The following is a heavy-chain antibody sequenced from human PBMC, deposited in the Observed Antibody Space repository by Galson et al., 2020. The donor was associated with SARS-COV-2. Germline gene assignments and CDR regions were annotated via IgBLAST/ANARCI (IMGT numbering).Heavy chain of an antibody. CDR1: GFTFSNYG. D-gene: IGHD3-10*02. V-gene: IGHV3-30*18. J-gene: IGHJ6*02. CDR2: ISYEGSNK. Sequence: QLGESLKISCAASGFTFSNYGMHWVRQAPGKGLEWVAVISYEGSNKYYADSVRGRFFISRDNSKNTLYLQMDSLRAEDTAVYYCAKRTKLFESWTYGMEVCGQGTTVTVSS. CDR3: AKRTKLFESWTYGMEV.